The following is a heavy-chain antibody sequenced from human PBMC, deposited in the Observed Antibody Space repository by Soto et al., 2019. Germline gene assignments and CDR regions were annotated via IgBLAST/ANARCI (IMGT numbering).Heavy chain of an antibody. D-gene: IGHD3-9*01. J-gene: IGHJ6*02. CDR1: GGTFSSYA. CDR3: ARDKGFYDILTGYYRYYYGMDV. CDR2: IIPIFGTA. Sequence: SVKVSCKASGGTFSSYAISWVRQAPGQGLEWMGGIIPIFGTANYAQKFQGRVTITADKSTSTAYMGLSSLRSEDTAVYYCARDKGFYDILTGYYRYYYGMDVWGQGTTVTVSS. V-gene: IGHV1-69*06.